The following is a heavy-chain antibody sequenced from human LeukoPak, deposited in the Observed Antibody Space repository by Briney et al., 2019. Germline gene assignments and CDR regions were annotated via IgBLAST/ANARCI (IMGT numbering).Heavy chain of an antibody. CDR2: IIPIFGTA. J-gene: IGHJ4*02. Sequence: SVKVSCKASGGTFSSYAISWVRQAPGQGLEWMGGIIPIFGTANYAQKFQGRVTITADKSTSTAYMELRSLRYDDTAVYYCARVDILTGYYYFDNWGQGTLVTVSS. V-gene: IGHV1-69*06. CDR1: GGTFSSYA. D-gene: IGHD3-9*01. CDR3: ARVDILTGYYYFDN.